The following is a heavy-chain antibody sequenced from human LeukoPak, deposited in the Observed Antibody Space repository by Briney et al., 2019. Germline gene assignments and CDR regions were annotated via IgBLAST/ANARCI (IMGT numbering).Heavy chain of an antibody. CDR2: IGSSGNTK. D-gene: IGHD6-19*01. CDR3: ALLAVASDFDY. V-gene: IGHV3-48*03. J-gene: IGHJ4*02. CDR1: GFTFSIYE. Sequence: PGGSLRLSCAVSGFTFSIYEMNWVRQAPGKGLEWVSNIGSSGNTKYYADSVKGRFTVSRDNAKNSLYLQMNSLRAEDTAVYYCALLAVASDFDYWGQGALVTVSS.